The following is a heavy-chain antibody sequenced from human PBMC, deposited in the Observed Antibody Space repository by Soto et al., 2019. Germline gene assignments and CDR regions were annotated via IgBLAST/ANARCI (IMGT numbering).Heavy chain of an antibody. V-gene: IGHV3-23*01. J-gene: IGHJ4*02. CDR1: GFSFSSYA. D-gene: IGHD3-10*01. CDR2: ISSSGGST. Sequence: XVCLRLSCSACGFSFSSYAVNWVRQAPGKGLEWVSGISSSGGSTYYADSVRGRFTISKDNSKNTLYLQMYSLRAEDTAVYYCAKSLADYYRSATYYARIFDYCGQRTLVTVSS. CDR3: AKSLADYYRSATYYARIFDY.